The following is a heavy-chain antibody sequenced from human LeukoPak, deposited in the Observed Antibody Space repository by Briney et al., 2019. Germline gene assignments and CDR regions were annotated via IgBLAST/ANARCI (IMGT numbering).Heavy chain of an antibody. D-gene: IGHD3-22*01. Sequence: SETLSLTCTVSGGSISSSSYYWGWIRQPPGKGLEWIGSIYYSGSTYYNPSLKSRVTISVDTSKNQFSLKLSSVTAADTAVYYCARLYDSSGYYYGEAYYFDYRGQGTLVTVSS. CDR2: IYYSGST. CDR3: ARLYDSSGYYYGEAYYFDY. V-gene: IGHV4-39*01. CDR1: GGSISSSSYY. J-gene: IGHJ4*02.